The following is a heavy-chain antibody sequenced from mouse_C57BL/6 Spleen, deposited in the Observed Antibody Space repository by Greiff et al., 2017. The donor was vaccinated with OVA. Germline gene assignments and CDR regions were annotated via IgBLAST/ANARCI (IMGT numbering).Heavy chain of an antibody. CDR3: ARVDYSKGAMDY. V-gene: IGHV1-42*01. D-gene: IGHD2-5*01. CDR1: GYSFTGYY. CDR2: INPSTGGT. J-gene: IGHJ4*01. Sequence: EVQLQQSGPELVKPGASVKISCKASGYSFTGYYMNWVKQSPEKSLEWIGEINPSTGGTTYNQKFKAKATLTVDKSSSTAYMQLKSLTSEDSAVYYCARVDYSKGAMDYWGQGTSVTVSS.